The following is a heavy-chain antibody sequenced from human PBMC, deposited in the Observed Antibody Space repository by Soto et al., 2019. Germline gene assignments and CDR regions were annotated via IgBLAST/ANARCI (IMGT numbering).Heavy chain of an antibody. CDR3: AKTGGWYYLES. CDR2: MSYDGSDM. D-gene: IGHD6-19*01. Sequence: QVQLVESGGGVVQPGRSLRLSCTASEFTFNNSGIHWVRQAPGKGLEWVAAMSYDGSDMYYADSVKGRFTISRDNSKNTRYLQMNSLRAEDTAVYYCAKTGGWYYLESWGQGTLVTVSS. CDR1: EFTFNNSG. V-gene: IGHV3-30*18. J-gene: IGHJ4*02.